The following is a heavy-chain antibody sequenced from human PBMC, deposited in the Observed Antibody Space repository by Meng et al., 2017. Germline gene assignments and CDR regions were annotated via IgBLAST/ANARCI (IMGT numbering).Heavy chain of an antibody. J-gene: IGHJ4*02. D-gene: IGHD3-22*01. V-gene: IGHV3-23*01. CDR2: ISGSGGST. CDR1: GFTFSSYA. CDR3: AKDLGTYYYDSSGYYLMGYFDY. Sequence: GSLRLSCAASGFTFSSYAMSWVRQAPGKGLEWVSAISGSGGSTYYADSVKGRFTISRDNSKNTLYLQMNSLRAEDTAVYYCAKDLGTYYYDSSGYYLMGYFDYRGQGTLVTVSS.